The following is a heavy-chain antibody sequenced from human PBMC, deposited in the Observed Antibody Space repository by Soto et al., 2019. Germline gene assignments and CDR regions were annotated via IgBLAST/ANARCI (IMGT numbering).Heavy chain of an antibody. CDR3: AKIDDIVVVPAAMLDY. V-gene: IGHV3-23*01. CDR2: ISGSGGST. J-gene: IGHJ4*02. D-gene: IGHD2-2*01. Sequence: EVQLLESGGGLVQPWGSLILSCAASGFTFSSYAMSWVRQAPGKGLEWVSAISGSGGSTYYADSVKGRFTISRDNSKNSLYLQMNSLRAEDTAVYYSAKIDDIVVVPAAMLDYWGQGTLVTVSS. CDR1: GFTFSSYA.